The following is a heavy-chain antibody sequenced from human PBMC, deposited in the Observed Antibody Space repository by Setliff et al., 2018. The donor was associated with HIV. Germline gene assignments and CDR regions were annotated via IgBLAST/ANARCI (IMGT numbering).Heavy chain of an antibody. J-gene: IGHJ4*02. CDR3: ATSYSVSYYGY. CDR1: GYTFTSYA. Sequence: GASVKVSCKASGYTFTSYAMNWVRQAPGQGLEWMGGFDPEDGETIYAQKFQGRVTMTEDTSTDTAYMELSSLRSEDTAVYYCATSYSVSYYGYWGQGTLVTVSS. CDR2: FDPEDGET. V-gene: IGHV1-24*01. D-gene: IGHD1-26*01.